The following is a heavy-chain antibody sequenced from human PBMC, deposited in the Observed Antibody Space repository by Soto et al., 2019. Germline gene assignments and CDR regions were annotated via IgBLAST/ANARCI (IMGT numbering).Heavy chain of an antibody. V-gene: IGHV3-30*18. CDR3: AKPEDSSGWHYYYYGMEV. CDR2: ISYDGSNK. Sequence: GGSLRLSCAASGFTFSSYGMHWVRQAPGKGLEWVAVISYDGSNKYYADSVKGRFTISRDNSKNTLYLQMNSLRAEDTAVYYCAKPEDSSGWHYYYYGMEVWGQGTTVTVSS. J-gene: IGHJ6*02. CDR1: GFTFSSYG. D-gene: IGHD6-19*01.